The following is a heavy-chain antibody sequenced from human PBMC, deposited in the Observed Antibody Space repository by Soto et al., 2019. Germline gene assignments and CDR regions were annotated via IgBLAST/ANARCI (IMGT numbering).Heavy chain of an antibody. CDR2: ISRSGSTT. D-gene: IGHD3-10*01. J-gene: IGHJ3*02. V-gene: IGHV3-48*03. Sequence: EVQLVESGGGLVQPGGSLRLSCAASGFTFSRYEMNWVRQAPGKGLEWVSYISRSGSTTYYAESVKGRFTISRDNAKNSPELQMNSLRAEDTAVYYCATRSGGGGAFDIWGQGTMVTVSS. CDR1: GFTFSRYE. CDR3: ATRSGGGGAFDI.